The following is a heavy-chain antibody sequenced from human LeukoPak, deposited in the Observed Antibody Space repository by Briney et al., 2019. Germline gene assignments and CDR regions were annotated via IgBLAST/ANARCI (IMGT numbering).Heavy chain of an antibody. CDR3: ARHRDTNYYYYYGMDV. V-gene: IGHV5-51*01. J-gene: IGHJ6*02. Sequence: GASLQISCKGSGYSFTSYWIGWVRQLPGKGLEWMGIIYPGDSDTRYSPSFQGQVTISADKSISTAYLQWSSLKASDTAMYFCARHRDTNYYYYYGMDVWGQGTTVTVSS. D-gene: IGHD5-18*01. CDR1: GYSFTSYW. CDR2: IYPGDSDT.